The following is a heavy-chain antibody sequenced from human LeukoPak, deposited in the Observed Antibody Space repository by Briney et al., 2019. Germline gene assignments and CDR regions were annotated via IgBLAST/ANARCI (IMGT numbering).Heavy chain of an antibody. CDR2: IFHSATT. CDR3: ARAPYYDSSGYHSAYFGY. D-gene: IGHD3-22*01. V-gene: IGHV4-4*02. Sequence: PSETLSLTCAVSGGSINSSNWWSWVRQPPGKGLEWIGEIFHSATTNYNPSLKSRVTISVDKSKNHFSLKLSSVTAADTAVYYCARAPYYDSSGYHSAYFGYWGQGTLVTVSS. J-gene: IGHJ4*02. CDR1: GGSINSSNW.